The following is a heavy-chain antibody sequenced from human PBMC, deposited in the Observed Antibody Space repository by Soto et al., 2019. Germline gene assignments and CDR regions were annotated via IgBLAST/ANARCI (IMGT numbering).Heavy chain of an antibody. Sequence: SETLSLTCAVYGGSFSGYYWSWIRQPPGKGLEWIGEINHSGSTNYNPSLKSRVTISVDTSKNQFSLKLSSVTAADTAVYYCARGPAVIAVAGTEGGDYWGQGTLVTVSS. CDR1: GGSFSGYY. V-gene: IGHV4-34*01. D-gene: IGHD6-19*01. CDR3: ARGPAVIAVAGTEGGDY. J-gene: IGHJ4*02. CDR2: INHSGST.